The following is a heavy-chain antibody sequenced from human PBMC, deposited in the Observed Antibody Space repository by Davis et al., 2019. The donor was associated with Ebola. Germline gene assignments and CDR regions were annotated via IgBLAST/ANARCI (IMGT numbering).Heavy chain of an antibody. CDR2: IYHSGST. J-gene: IGHJ4*02. D-gene: IGHD3-22*01. V-gene: IGHV4-30-2*01. CDR1: GGSISSGGYS. Sequence: PSETLSLTCAVSGGSISSGGYSWSWIRQPPGKGLEWIGYIYHSGSTYYNPSLKSRVTISVDTSKNQFSLKLSSVTAADTAVYYCARASSGYYYLLGYWGQGTLVTVSS. CDR3: ARASSGYYYLLGY.